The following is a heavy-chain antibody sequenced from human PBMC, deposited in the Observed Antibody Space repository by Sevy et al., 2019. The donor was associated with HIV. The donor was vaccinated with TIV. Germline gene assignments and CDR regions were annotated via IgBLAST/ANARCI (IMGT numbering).Heavy chain of an antibody. CDR3: VKDAGGPAAMVRGVSAFDI. Sequence: GGSLRLSCSASGFTFSSYAMHWVRQAPGKGLEYVSAISSNGGSTYYADSVKGRFTISRDNSKNTLYLQMSSLRAEDTAVHYCVKDAGGPAAMVRGVSAFDIWGQGTMVTVSS. CDR1: GFTFSSYA. D-gene: IGHD3-10*01. CDR2: ISSNGGST. J-gene: IGHJ3*02. V-gene: IGHV3-64D*06.